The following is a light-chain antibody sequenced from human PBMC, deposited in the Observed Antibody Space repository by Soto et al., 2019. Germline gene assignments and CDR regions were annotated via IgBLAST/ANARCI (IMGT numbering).Light chain of an antibody. Sequence: QSALTQPASVSGSPGQSITISCTGTSSDVGAYYSVSWYQHHPGKAPKLIIYGVTNRPSGVSNRFSGSKSGNTASLTISGLQAADEADYHCSSYTSGTSDYVFGTGTKVTVL. J-gene: IGLJ1*01. V-gene: IGLV2-14*01. CDR1: SSDVGAYYS. CDR3: SSYTSGTSDYV. CDR2: GVT.